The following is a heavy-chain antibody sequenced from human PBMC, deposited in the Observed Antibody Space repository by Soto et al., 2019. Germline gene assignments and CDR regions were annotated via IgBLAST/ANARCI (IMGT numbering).Heavy chain of an antibody. V-gene: IGHV3-20*01. CDR1: GLTFDDYG. J-gene: IGHJ5*02. Sequence: EVQLVESGGGVVWPGGSLRLSCADSGLTFDDYGMSWVRQVPGKGLEWVSGINRNGGKTGYADSVKGRFTISRDNAKNSLYLQMNSLRAEDTALYHGAREYGSGSSPPWFDPWGQGTLVTVSS. D-gene: IGHD3-10*01. CDR3: AREYGSGSSPPWFDP. CDR2: INRNGGKT.